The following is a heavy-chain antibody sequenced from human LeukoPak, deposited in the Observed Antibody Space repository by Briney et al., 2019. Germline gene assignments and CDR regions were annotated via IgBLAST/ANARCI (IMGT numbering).Heavy chain of an antibody. Sequence: ASVKVSCKASGYTFTGYYMHWVRQAPGQGLEWMGRINPNSGGTNYAQKFQGRVTMTRDTSISTAYMELRSLRSDDTAVYYCATLRGRGAFDIWGQGTMVTVSS. CDR3: ATLRGRGAFDI. CDR1: GYTFTGYY. J-gene: IGHJ3*02. V-gene: IGHV1-2*06. D-gene: IGHD3-16*01. CDR2: INPNSGGT.